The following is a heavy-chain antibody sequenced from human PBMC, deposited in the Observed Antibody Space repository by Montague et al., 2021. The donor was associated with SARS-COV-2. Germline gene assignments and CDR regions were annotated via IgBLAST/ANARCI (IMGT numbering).Heavy chain of an antibody. CDR1: GFTFNSYA. Sequence: SLRLSCAASGFTFNSYAMTWVRQAPGKGLEWVSSISGSGNNAFFADSVKGRFTISRDNSENTLYLQMNSLTAEDTAVYYCAKVLRRYQISTDACDIWGQGTMVTVSS. V-gene: IGHV3-23*01. CDR2: ISGSGNNA. CDR3: AKVLRRYQISTDACDI. J-gene: IGHJ3*02. D-gene: IGHD2-2*01.